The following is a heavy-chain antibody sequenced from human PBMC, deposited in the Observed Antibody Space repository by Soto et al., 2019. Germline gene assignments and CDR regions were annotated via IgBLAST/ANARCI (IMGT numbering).Heavy chain of an antibody. CDR2: INPNSGGT. Sequence: ASVKVSCKASGYTFTGYYMHWVRQAPGQGLEWMGWINPNSGGTNYAQKFQGWVTMTRDTSISTAYMELSRLRSDDTAVYYCAREGLYYYGSGSPEPVSFDYWGQGTLVTVSS. V-gene: IGHV1-2*04. CDR3: AREGLYYYGSGSPEPVSFDY. J-gene: IGHJ4*02. D-gene: IGHD3-10*01. CDR1: GYTFTGYY.